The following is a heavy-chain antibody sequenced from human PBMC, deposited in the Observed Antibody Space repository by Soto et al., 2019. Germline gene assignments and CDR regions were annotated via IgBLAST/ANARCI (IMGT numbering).Heavy chain of an antibody. J-gene: IGHJ3*02. V-gene: IGHV6-1*01. CDR3: ARDLQDAFDI. Sequence: SQTLSLTCAISGDSVSSNRASWNWIRQSPSRCLEWLGRTYYRSKCNKDYAGSVKRRITMNTDTSKNQFYLQLNDVTPEDTAVYYCARDLQDAFDIWGQGTMVTVSS. D-gene: IGHD1-1*01. CDR2: TYYRSKCNK. CDR1: GDSVSSNRAS.